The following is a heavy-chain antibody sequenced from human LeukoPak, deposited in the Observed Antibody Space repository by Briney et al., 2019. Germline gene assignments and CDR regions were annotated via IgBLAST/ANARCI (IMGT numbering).Heavy chain of an antibody. Sequence: SQTLSLTCAISGDSVSSNSAAWNWIRQSTSRGLEWLGRTYYGSKWYKDYAISVKSRITINADTSMNQFSLQLNSVTPEDTAVYYCARDPSRVAVSGGIDYWGQGTLVTVSS. D-gene: IGHD6-19*01. J-gene: IGHJ4*02. V-gene: IGHV6-1*01. CDR3: ARDPSRVAVSGGIDY. CDR2: TYYGSKWYK. CDR1: GDSVSSNSAA.